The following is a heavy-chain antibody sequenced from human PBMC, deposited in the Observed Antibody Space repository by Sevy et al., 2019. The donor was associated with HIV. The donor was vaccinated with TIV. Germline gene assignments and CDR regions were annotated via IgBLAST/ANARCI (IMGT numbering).Heavy chain of an antibody. CDR3: ARDCSGGSCYSYYYYYGMDV. CDR2: IKQDGSEK. V-gene: IGHV3-7*03. Sequence: GESLKISCAASGFTFSSYSMSWVRQAPGKGLEWVANIKQDGSEKYYVDSVKGRFTISRDNAKNSLYLQMNSLRAEDTAVYYCARDCSGGSCYSYYYYYGMDVWGQGTTVTVSS. D-gene: IGHD2-15*01. CDR1: GFTFSSYS. J-gene: IGHJ6*02.